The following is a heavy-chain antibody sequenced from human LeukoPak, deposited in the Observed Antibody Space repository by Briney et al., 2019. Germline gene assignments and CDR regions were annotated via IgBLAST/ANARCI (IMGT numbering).Heavy chain of an antibody. Sequence: SETLSLTCTVSGGSISSYYWSWIRQPPGKGLEWIGRIYTSGSTNYNPSLKSRVTMSVDTSKNQFSLKLSSVTAPDTAVYYCARDLGAMVRGVGVEFDPWGQGTLVTVSS. CDR2: IYTSGST. CDR3: ARDLGAMVRGVGVEFDP. J-gene: IGHJ5*02. CDR1: GGSISSYY. D-gene: IGHD3-10*01. V-gene: IGHV4-4*07.